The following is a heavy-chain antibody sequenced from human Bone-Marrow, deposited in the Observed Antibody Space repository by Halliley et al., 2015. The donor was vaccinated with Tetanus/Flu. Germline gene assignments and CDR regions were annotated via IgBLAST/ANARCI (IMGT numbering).Heavy chain of an antibody. CDR3: ARDRGYGPGSYYFDN. V-gene: IGHV4-30-4*01. CDR1: GGSISSGGNY. J-gene: IGHJ4*02. Sequence: TLSLTCAVSGGSISSGGNYWSWIRQPPGKGLEWIGYIYYSGTTYYNPSLKSRVTISVDTSKNQFSLKLSSVTAADTAVYYCARDRGYGPGSYYFDNWGQGTLVTVSS. D-gene: IGHD3-10*01. CDR2: IYYSGTT.